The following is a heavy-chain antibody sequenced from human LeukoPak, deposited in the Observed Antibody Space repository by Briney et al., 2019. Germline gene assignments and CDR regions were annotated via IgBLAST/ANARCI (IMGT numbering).Heavy chain of an antibody. Sequence: GGSLRLSCAASGFTFTNYWMSWVRQAPGKGLELVANIKQDRSEKYYVDSVKGRFTISRDNAKNSLYLQMNSLRAEDTAVYYCARGFDILTGIDYWGQGALVTVSS. D-gene: IGHD3-9*01. CDR3: ARGFDILTGIDY. CDR2: IKQDRSEK. J-gene: IGHJ4*02. V-gene: IGHV3-7*01. CDR1: GFTFTNYW.